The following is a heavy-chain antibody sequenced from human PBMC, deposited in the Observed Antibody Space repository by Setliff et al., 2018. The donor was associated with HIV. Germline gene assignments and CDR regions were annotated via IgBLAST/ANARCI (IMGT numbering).Heavy chain of an antibody. CDR1: GGSISSSNYY. V-gene: IGHV4-39*01. Sequence: ETLSLTCAVSGGSISSSNYYWVWVRQPPGKGLEWIGSIYHDGSTYYNPSLKSRLTISLDTSNNQFSVRLTSVTAADTAIYYCSRLYYNFWTGHRAFFNYWGQGTLVTVSS. J-gene: IGHJ4*02. CDR3: SRLYYNFWTGHRAFFNY. CDR2: IYHDGST. D-gene: IGHD3-3*01.